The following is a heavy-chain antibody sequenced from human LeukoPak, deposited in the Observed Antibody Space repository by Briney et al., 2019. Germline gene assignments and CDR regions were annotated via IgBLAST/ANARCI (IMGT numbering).Heavy chain of an antibody. CDR2: ISGSGGST. Sequence: PGGSLRLSCAASGFTFSSYAMSWVRQAPGKGLEWVSAISGSGGSTYYADSVKGRFTISRDNSKNTLYLQMNSLRAEDTAVYYCAKDRGGFIVATTPFGYWGQGTLVTVSS. D-gene: IGHD5-12*01. CDR3: AKDRGGFIVATTPFGY. V-gene: IGHV3-23*01. CDR1: GFTFSSYA. J-gene: IGHJ4*02.